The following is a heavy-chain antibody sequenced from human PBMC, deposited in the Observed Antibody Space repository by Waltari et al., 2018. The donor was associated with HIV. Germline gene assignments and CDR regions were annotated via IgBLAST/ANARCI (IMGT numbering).Heavy chain of an antibody. CDR2: INQAGTER. D-gene: IGHD3-10*01. Sequence: EVRLVESGGGWVQPGGSLTLTCDTSGFTFSFYWLSWVRQAPGKGLEWVANINQAGTERHYVDSVRGRFTISRDNGKRSSFLQMNSLTVEDTAVYYCATTHGSGDYDNDFDYWGQGTLV. J-gene: IGHJ4*02. CDR1: GFTFSFYW. V-gene: IGHV3-7*01. CDR3: ATTHGSGDYDNDFDY.